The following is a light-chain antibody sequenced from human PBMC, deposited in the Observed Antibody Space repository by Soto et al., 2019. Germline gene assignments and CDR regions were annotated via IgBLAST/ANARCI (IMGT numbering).Light chain of an antibody. Sequence: EIVLTQSPGTLSLSPGERATLSCRASQSISSTYLAWYQQKTGQAPRLLIYGASSRATGIPDRFSGSGSGTDFTLTISRLEPEDFAVYYCQHYGGSPPYTFGQGTKLEIK. CDR2: GAS. J-gene: IGKJ2*01. CDR3: QHYGGSPPYT. CDR1: QSISSTY. V-gene: IGKV3-20*01.